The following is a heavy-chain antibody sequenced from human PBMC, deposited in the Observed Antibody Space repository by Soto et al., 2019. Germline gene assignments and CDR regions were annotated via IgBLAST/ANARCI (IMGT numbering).Heavy chain of an antibody. V-gene: IGHV4-59*08. Sequence: SETLSLTCTVSGGSISSYYWSWIRQPPGRGLEWIGYIYYSGSTNYNPSLKSRLTISVDTSKNQFSLKLSSATAADTAVYYCARHEATAIRSFDYWGQGTLVTVSS. CDR3: ARHEATAIRSFDY. D-gene: IGHD2-21*02. J-gene: IGHJ4*02. CDR1: GGSISSYY. CDR2: IYYSGST.